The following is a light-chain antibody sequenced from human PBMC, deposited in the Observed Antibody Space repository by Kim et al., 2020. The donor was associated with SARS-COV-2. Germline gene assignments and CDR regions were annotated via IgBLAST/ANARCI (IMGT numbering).Light chain of an antibody. Sequence: SLAPGKRATLSSRASRSGRKCLAWYQQKPGQAPRLLIYEASNRATGIPARFSGSGSGTDFTLTISSLDPEDFAVYYCQERNTWPDTFGQGTKLEI. CDR1: RSGRKC. V-gene: IGKV3-11*01. J-gene: IGKJ2*01. CDR2: EAS. CDR3: QERNTWPDT.